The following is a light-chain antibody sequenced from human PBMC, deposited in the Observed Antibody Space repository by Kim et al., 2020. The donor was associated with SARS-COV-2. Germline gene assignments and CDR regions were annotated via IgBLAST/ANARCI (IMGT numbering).Light chain of an antibody. J-gene: IGLJ2*01. V-gene: IGLV3-19*01. Sequence: SSELTQDPAVSVALGHTVRITCQGDSLRRYYASWYQRKPGQAPVVVIYGHNNRPSGIPDRFSGSRSGDTASLTITGAQAEDEADYYCQSRNSSGNVVFGGGTQLTVL. CDR2: GHN. CDR1: SLRRYY. CDR3: QSRNSSGNVV.